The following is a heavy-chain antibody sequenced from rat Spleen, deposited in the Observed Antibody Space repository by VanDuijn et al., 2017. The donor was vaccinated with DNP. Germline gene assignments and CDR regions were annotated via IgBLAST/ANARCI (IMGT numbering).Heavy chain of an antibody. CDR3: VTAYSGGFVY. CDR1: GFTFSDYY. D-gene: IGHD1-1*01. V-gene: IGHV5-7*01. CDR2: ISTSGSRT. Sequence: DVQLVESGGGLVQPGRSLKLSCTVSGFTFSDYYMAWVRQAPKKGLEWVATISTSGSRTYYPDSVKGRFTISRDNAKSSLYLQMNSLKSEDTATYYCVTAYSGGFVYWGQGTLVSVSS. J-gene: IGHJ3*01.